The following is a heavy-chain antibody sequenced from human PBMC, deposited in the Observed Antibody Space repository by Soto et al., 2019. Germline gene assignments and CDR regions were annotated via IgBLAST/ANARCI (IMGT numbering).Heavy chain of an antibody. CDR2: IFSSGST. Sequence: PSETLSLTCTVSGGSITDYSWVWIRQPAGKGLEWIGRIFSSGSTNYNPSLKGRITMSLDTSKNQFSLKLNSATATDTAVYFCARDQGVVVIADNWFDPWGQGILVTVSS. CDR3: ARDQGVVVIADNWFDP. CDR1: GGSITDYS. D-gene: IGHD2-21*01. J-gene: IGHJ5*02. V-gene: IGHV4-4*07.